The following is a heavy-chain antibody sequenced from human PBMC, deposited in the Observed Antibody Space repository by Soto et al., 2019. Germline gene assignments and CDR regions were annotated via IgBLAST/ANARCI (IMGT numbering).Heavy chain of an antibody. CDR2: TYYSGRT. J-gene: IGHJ6*02. CDR1: GDSVSNGNSY. Sequence: QVQLQESGPGLVKPSETLSLTCTVSGDSVSNGNSYWSWIRQPPGKGLEWIGYTYYSGRTNYKPSIKSRVTISVDTSKNQFSLRLSSVTAADTAVYYCARGGAYYYYDGMDVWGQGTTVTVSS. V-gene: IGHV4-61*01. CDR3: ARGGAYYYYDGMDV.